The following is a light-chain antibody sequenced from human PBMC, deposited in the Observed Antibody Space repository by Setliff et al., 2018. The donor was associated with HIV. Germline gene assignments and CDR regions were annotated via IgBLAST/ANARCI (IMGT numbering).Light chain of an antibody. CDR1: SSDVGGYNS. J-gene: IGLJ1*01. CDR3: YSYVGGGSIRYV. Sequence: QSALTQPPSASGSPGQSVTISCTGSSSDVGGYNSVSWYQQQPGKAPKLIIHDVFERPSGISHRFSGSKSGNTASLTISGLQAEDEADYYCYSYVGGGSIRYVFGTGTKVTVL. CDR2: DVF. V-gene: IGLV2-8*01.